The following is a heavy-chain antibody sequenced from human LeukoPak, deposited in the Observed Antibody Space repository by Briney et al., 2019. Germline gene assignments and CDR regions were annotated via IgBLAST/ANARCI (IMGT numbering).Heavy chain of an antibody. V-gene: IGHV3-23*01. D-gene: IGHD1/OR15-1a*01. Sequence: GGSLRLSCAASGFTFSSYGMHWVRQAPGKGLEWVSSFTGRAGNFYYADSVKGRFALSRDTSKETIYLQMNSLRADDTAIYYCAAGGGNTFNPWGQGTLVTVST. CDR2: FTGRAGNF. CDR1: GFTFSSYG. CDR3: AAGGGNTFNP. J-gene: IGHJ5*02.